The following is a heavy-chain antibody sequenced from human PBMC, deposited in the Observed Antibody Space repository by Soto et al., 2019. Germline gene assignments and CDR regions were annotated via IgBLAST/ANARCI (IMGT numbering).Heavy chain of an antibody. D-gene: IGHD3-22*01. J-gene: IGHJ3*02. CDR2: MNPNSGNT. CDR1: GYTFTSYD. CDR3: ARIRDSSGSDAFGI. Sequence: ASVKVSCKASGYTFTSYDINWVRQATGQGLEWMGWMNPNSGNTGYAQKFQGRVTMTRNTAINTAYMEVTSLRSEGTAVYYCARIRDSSGSDAFGIWGQGTMVTVSS. V-gene: IGHV1-8*01.